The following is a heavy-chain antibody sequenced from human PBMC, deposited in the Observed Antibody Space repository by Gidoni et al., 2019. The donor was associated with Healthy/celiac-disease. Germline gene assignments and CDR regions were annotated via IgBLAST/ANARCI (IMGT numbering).Heavy chain of an antibody. CDR1: GGHISSGGYY. CDR2: IYYSGST. CDR3: AREHPGAGDQVDY. V-gene: IGHV4-31*03. D-gene: IGHD7-27*01. Sequence: QVQLQESGPGLVKPSQTLSLTCTVSGGHISSGGYYWSWIRQHPGKGLEWIGYIYYSGSTYYHPSLKSRVTISVDTSKNQFSLKLSSVTAADTAVYYCAREHPGAGDQVDYWGQGTLVTVSS. J-gene: IGHJ4*02.